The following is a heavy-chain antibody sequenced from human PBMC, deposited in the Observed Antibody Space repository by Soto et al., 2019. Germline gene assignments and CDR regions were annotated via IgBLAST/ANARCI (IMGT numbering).Heavy chain of an antibody. J-gene: IGHJ6*02. V-gene: IGHV3-64*01. CDR3: ARAWRADV. CDR1: GFTFSNYA. CDR2: ISDNGDTT. Sequence: EVPLVESGGGLVQPGGSLRLSCVASGFTFSNYAMHWVRQAPGKGLECVSVISDNGDTTYYANSVKDRFTISRDNSKNTLYLQMGSLRADDTAVYYCARAWRADVWGQGTTVVVSS.